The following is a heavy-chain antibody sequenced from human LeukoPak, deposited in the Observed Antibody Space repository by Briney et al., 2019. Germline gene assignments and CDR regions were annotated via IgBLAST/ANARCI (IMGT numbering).Heavy chain of an antibody. V-gene: IGHV1-3*01. CDR3: ARAPFFWSGPYYYYYGMDV. J-gene: IGHJ6*02. CDR2: INAGNGNT. CDR1: GYTFTSYA. Sequence: ASVKVSCKASGYTFTSYAMHWVRQAPGQRLEWMGWINAGNGNTKYSQKFQGRVTITADESTSTAYMELSSLRSEDTAVYYCARAPFFWSGPYYYYYGMDVWGQGTTVTVSS. D-gene: IGHD3-3*01.